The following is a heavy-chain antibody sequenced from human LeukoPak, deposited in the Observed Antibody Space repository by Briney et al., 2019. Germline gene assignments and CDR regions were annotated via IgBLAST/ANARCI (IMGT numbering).Heavy chain of an antibody. CDR2: IYYSGST. Sequence: SETLSLTCTVSGVSISSSNSYWSWIRQPPGKGLEWIGYIYYSGSTNYNPSLKSRVTISVDTSKNQFSLKLSSVTAADTAVYYCARAAGDDFWSGYYRHNWFDPWGQGTLVTVSS. CDR1: GVSISSSNSY. J-gene: IGHJ5*02. CDR3: ARAAGDDFWSGYYRHNWFDP. D-gene: IGHD3-3*01. V-gene: IGHV4-61*01.